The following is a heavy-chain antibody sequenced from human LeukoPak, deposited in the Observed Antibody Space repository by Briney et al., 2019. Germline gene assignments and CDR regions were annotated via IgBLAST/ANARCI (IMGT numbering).Heavy chain of an antibody. CDR3: ARGLEYYTTFDY. CDR2: IISSGSST. Sequence: GGSLRLSCAASGFTFSSYEMNWVRQAPGKGLEWVSYIISSGSSTYYADSVKGRFTISRDNAKNSLYLQMNSLRAEDTAVYYCARGLEYYTTFDYWGQGTLVTVSS. J-gene: IGHJ4*02. D-gene: IGHD1-1*01. CDR1: GFTFSSYE. V-gene: IGHV3-48*03.